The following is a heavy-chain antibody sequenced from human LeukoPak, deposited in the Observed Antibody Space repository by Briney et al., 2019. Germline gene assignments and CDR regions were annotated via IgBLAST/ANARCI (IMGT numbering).Heavy chain of an antibody. CDR3: AKCPYSSSPAQYYYYGMDV. Sequence: GASVKVSCKASGGTFSSYAISWVRQAPGQGLEWMGGIIPIFGTANYAQKFQGRVTITADESTSTAYMELSSLRSEDTAVYYCAKCPYSSSPAQYYYYGMDVWGQGTTVTVSS. CDR1: GGTFSSYA. J-gene: IGHJ6*02. D-gene: IGHD6-13*01. V-gene: IGHV1-69*13. CDR2: IIPIFGTA.